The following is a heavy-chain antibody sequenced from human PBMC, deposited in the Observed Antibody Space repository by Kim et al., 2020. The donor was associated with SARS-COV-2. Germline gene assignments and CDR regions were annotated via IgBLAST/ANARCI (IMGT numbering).Heavy chain of an antibody. CDR1: GGSISSYY. D-gene: IGHD3-10*01. J-gene: IGHJ3*02. CDR3: ARHFEWFGETSDAFDI. CDR2: IYYSGST. Sequence: SETLSLTCTVSGGSISSYYWSWIRQPPGKGLEWIGYIYYSGSTNYNPSLKSRVTISVDTSKNQFSLKLSSVTAADTAVYYCARHFEWFGETSDAFDIWGQGTMVTVSS. V-gene: IGHV4-59*08.